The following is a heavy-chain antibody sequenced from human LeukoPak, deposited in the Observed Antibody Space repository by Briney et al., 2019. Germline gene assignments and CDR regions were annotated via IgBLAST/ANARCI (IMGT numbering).Heavy chain of an antibody. Sequence: SETLSLTCAVYGGSFSGYYWSWIRQPPGKGLEWIWEINHSGSTNYNPSLKSRVTISVDTSKNQFSLKLSSVTAADTAVYYCASQYYSWGQGTLVTVSS. CDR3: ASQYYS. J-gene: IGHJ4*02. CDR1: GGSFSGYY. D-gene: IGHD3-10*01. CDR2: INHSGST. V-gene: IGHV4-34*01.